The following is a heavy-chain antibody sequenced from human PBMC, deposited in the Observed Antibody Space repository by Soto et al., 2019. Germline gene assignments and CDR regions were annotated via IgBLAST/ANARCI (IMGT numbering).Heavy chain of an antibody. J-gene: IGHJ6*04. CDR1: GFTFSSFP. D-gene: IGHD1-26*01. Sequence: EVQLLESGGGLVQPGGSLRLSCAASGFTFSSFPMSWVRQPPGKGLEWVSTISTSGANTHYADSVKGRLTISRDNSKNTLYLQLNSLGAADTALFYCAKVLWGAETPHPSDVWGKGTTVIVSS. CDR3: AKVLWGAETPHPSDV. V-gene: IGHV3-23*01. CDR2: ISTSGANT.